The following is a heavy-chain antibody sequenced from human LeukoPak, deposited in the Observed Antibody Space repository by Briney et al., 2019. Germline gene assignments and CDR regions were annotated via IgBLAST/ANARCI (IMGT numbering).Heavy chain of an antibody. J-gene: IGHJ4*02. V-gene: IGHV1-2*02. D-gene: IGHD3-22*01. CDR1: GYTFTGYY. Sequence: ASVKVSCKASGYTFTGYYMHWVRQAPGQGLEWMGWINPNSGGTNYAQKFQGRVTMTRDTSISAAYMELSRLRSDDTAVYYCATVYDSSGYTFDYWAREPWSPSPQ. CDR3: ATVYDSSGYTFDY. CDR2: INPNSGGT.